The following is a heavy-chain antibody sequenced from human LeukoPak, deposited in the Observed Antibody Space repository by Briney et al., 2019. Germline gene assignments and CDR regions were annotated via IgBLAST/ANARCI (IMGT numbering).Heavy chain of an antibody. V-gene: IGHV3-66*02. J-gene: IGHJ6*03. D-gene: IGHD3-10*01. CDR3: ARSKRGDYYYMDV. CDR2: IYSGGST. Sequence: VSVIYSGGSTYYADSVKGRFTISRDNSKNTLYLQMNSLRAEDTAVYYCARSKRGDYYYMDVWGKGTTVTVSS.